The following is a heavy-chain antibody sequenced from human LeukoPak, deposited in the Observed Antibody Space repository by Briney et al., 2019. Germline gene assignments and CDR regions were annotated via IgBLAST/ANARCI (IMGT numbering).Heavy chain of an antibody. V-gene: IGHV4-4*07. Sequence: PSETLSLTCTVSGGSISSYYWSWIRQPAGKGLEWIGRIYTSGSTNYNPSLKSRVTMSVDTSKNQFSLKLSSVTAADTAVYYCARESILNCSGGSCYRDYFDYWGQGTLVTVSS. D-gene: IGHD2-15*01. J-gene: IGHJ4*02. CDR3: ARESILNCSGGSCYRDYFDY. CDR1: GGSISSYY. CDR2: IYTSGST.